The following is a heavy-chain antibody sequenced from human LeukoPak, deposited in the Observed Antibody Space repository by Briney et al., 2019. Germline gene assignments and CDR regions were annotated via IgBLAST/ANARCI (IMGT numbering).Heavy chain of an antibody. J-gene: IGHJ3*02. CDR1: GFTFSNAW. CDR2: ISSSGSTI. V-gene: IGHV3-11*01. Sequence: GGSLRLSCAASGFTFSNAWMSWIRQAPGKGLEWVSYISSSGSTIYYADSVKGRFTISRDNAKNSLYLQMNSLRAEDTAVYYCATGLGYCSSTSCYPWHAFDIWGQGTMVTVSS. CDR3: ATGLGYCSSTSCYPWHAFDI. D-gene: IGHD2-2*01.